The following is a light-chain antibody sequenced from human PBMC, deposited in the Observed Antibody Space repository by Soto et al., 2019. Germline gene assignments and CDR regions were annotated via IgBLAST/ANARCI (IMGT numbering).Light chain of an antibody. CDR1: QSVRNNF. J-gene: IGKJ4*01. CDR3: QQYGSSPT. CDR2: GAS. Sequence: EIVLTQSPGTLSLSPEERATLSCRASQSVRNNFLAWYQQKPGQAPRLLIYGASSRATGIPDRFGGSGSGTDFTLTISGLEPEDLAVYYCQQYGSSPTFGGGTKVEIK. V-gene: IGKV3-20*01.